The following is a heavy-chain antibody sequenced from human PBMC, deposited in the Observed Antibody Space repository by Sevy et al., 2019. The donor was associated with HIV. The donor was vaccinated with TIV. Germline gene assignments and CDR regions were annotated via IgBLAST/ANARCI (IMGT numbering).Heavy chain of an antibody. Sequence: SETLSLTCTVSGGSISSGGYYWSWIRQHPGKGLEWIGYISYSGSTYYNPSLKSRVTISVDTSKNQFSLKLSSVTAADTAVYYCASANAWDSSGPHLFDYWGQGTLVTVSS. D-gene: IGHD3-22*01. V-gene: IGHV4-31*03. CDR3: ASANAWDSSGPHLFDY. CDR1: GGSISSGGYY. J-gene: IGHJ4*02. CDR2: ISYSGST.